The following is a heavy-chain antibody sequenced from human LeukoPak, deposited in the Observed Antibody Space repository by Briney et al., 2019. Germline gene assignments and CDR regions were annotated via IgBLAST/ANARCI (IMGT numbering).Heavy chain of an antibody. D-gene: IGHD2-2*01. CDR1: GGSISSSDYY. CDR2: VFYSGTT. CDR3: ARSPTKRVPEDY. Sequence: KPSETLSLTCTVSGGSISSSDYYWGWIRQPPGKGLEWIGSVFYSGTTYYNPSLKSRVTISVDTSKNQFSLRLTSVTAADTAVYYCARSPTKRVPEDYWGQGTPVTVSS. J-gene: IGHJ4*02. V-gene: IGHV4-39*07.